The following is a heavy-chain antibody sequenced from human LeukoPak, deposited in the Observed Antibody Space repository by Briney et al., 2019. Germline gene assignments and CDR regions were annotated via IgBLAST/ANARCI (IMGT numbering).Heavy chain of an antibody. V-gene: IGHV4-59*01. CDR2: IYYSGST. D-gene: IGHD3-22*01. CDR1: GGSISSYH. CDR3: AREGHYDSSGYSVYDY. Sequence: PSETLSLTCTVSGGSISSYHWSWIRQPPGKGLEWIGYIYYSGSTNYNPSLKSRVTISVDTSKNQFSLKLSSVTAADTAVYYCAREGHYDSSGYSVYDYWGQGTLVTVSS. J-gene: IGHJ4*02.